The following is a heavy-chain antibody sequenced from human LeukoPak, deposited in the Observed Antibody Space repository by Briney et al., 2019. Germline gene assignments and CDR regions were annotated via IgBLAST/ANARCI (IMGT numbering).Heavy chain of an antibody. V-gene: IGHV3-15*01. D-gene: IGHD3-16*02. CDR1: GFTFSNAW. J-gene: IGHJ4*02. CDR2: IKSKTDGGTT. Sequence: GGSLRLSCAAYGFTFSNAWMSWVRQAPGAGLKWVGRIKSKTDGGTTDYAAPVKGRFTISRDDSKNTLYLQMNSLKTEDTAVYYCTTEAPMISFGGVIVIPHYYFDYWGQGTLVTVSS. CDR3: TTEAPMISFGGVIVIPHYYFDY.